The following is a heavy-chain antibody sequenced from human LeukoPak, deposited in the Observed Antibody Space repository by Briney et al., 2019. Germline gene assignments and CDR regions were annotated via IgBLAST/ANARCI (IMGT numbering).Heavy chain of an antibody. CDR3: ATLEVVTATHSLDY. V-gene: IGHV3-11*03. J-gene: IGHJ4*02. CDR2: ISSSSYT. D-gene: IGHD2-21*02. CDR1: GFTFSDYY. Sequence: GGSLRLSCAASGFTFSDYYMSWIRQAPGKGLEWVSYISSSSYTNYADSVKGRFTISRDNAKNSLYLQMNSLRAEDTAVYYCATLEVVTATHSLDYWGQGTLVTVSA.